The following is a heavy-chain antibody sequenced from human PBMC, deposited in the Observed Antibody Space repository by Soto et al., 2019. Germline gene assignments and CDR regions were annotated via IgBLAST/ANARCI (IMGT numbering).Heavy chain of an antibody. J-gene: IGHJ4*02. Sequence: GGSLRLSCAASGFTFSSYGMHWVRQAPGKGLEWVAVISYDGSNKYYADSVKGRFTISRDNSKNTLYLQMNSLRAEDTAVYYCAKPDLERGYSYGAFDYWGQGTLVTVSS. CDR2: ISYDGSNK. V-gene: IGHV3-30*18. D-gene: IGHD5-18*01. CDR1: GFTFSSYG. CDR3: AKPDLERGYSYGAFDY.